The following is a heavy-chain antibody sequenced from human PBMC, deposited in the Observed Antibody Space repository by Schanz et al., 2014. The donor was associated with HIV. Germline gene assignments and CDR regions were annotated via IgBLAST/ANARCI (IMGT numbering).Heavy chain of an antibody. CDR3: ARTVPRYDSSGSYPDAFDI. Sequence: QLQLQESGSGLVKPSQTLSLTCAVSGGSLSSGGSYSWSWVRQPAGKGLEWIGRIYTSGGTNYNPSLKSRVTMSVDTPNNQFSWKLSSVTAADTAVYYCARTVPRYDSSGSYPDAFDIWGQGTMVTVSS. CDR2: IYTSGGT. CDR1: GGSLSSGGSYS. V-gene: IGHV4-61*02. D-gene: IGHD3-22*01. J-gene: IGHJ3*02.